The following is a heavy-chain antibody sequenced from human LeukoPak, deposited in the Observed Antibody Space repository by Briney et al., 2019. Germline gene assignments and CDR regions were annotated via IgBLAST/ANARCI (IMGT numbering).Heavy chain of an antibody. V-gene: IGHV3-66*01. Sequence: PGGSLRLSCAASGFTVSSNYMSWVRQAPGKGLEWVSVIYSGGSTYYADSVKGRFTISRDNAKNSLYLQMDSLRVEDTAVYYCARDPYSGNYGAYYYYYMDVWGKGTTVTISS. CDR2: IYSGGST. CDR1: GFTVSSNY. J-gene: IGHJ6*03. D-gene: IGHD1-26*01. CDR3: ARDPYSGNYGAYYYYYMDV.